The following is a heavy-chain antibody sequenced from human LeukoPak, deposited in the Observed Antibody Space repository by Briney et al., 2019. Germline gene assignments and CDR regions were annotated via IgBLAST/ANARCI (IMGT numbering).Heavy chain of an antibody. Sequence: ASVKVSCKASGYTFTSHSLNWVRQAPGQGLEWMGWINVYTGDTKNAQKFQGRVTMTTDTSTSTAYMELRSLRSDDTAVYYCARSGSMVRGRITQYYYYYYYMDVWGKGTTVTISS. CDR1: GYTFTSHS. V-gene: IGHV1-18*04. CDR2: INVYTGDT. J-gene: IGHJ6*03. D-gene: IGHD3-10*01. CDR3: ARSGSMVRGRITQYYYYYYYMDV.